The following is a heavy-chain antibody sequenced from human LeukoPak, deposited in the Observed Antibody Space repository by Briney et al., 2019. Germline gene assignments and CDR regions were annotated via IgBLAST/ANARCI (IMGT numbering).Heavy chain of an antibody. CDR3: ARGERGSSWYSYHYYYYMDV. Sequence: ASVKVSCKASGYTFTSYDTNWVRQATGQGLEWMGWMNPNSGNTGYAQKFQGRVTITRNTSISTAYMELSSLRSEDTAVYYCARGERGSSWYSYHYYYYMDVWGKGTTVTVSS. D-gene: IGHD6-13*01. J-gene: IGHJ6*03. V-gene: IGHV1-8*03. CDR2: MNPNSGNT. CDR1: GYTFTSYD.